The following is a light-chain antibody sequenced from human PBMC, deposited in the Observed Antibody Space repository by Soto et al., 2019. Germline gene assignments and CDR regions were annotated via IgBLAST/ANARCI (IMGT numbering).Light chain of an antibody. Sequence: EIVLTQSPATLSLSPGDRATLSCRASQSVNSYLAWYQQKPGQAPRLLIYDASNRATGIPARFSGSGSGTDFTLTISSLEPEDFAVYYCQQRSNWPPSFGQGTRLEIK. CDR1: QSVNSY. V-gene: IGKV3-11*01. CDR2: DAS. J-gene: IGKJ5*01. CDR3: QQRSNWPPS.